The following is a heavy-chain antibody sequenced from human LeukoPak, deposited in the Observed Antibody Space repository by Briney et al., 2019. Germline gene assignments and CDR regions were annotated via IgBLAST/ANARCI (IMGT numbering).Heavy chain of an antibody. CDR1: GFTFSAYS. D-gene: IGHD6-19*01. CDR2: ISSRSFTI. V-gene: IGHV3-48*02. Sequence: GSLRLSCAASGFTFSAYSMNWVRQAPGKGLDWVSYISSRSFTIYYADSVKGRFTISRDNAKNSLYLEMNSLRDEDTAVYYCARSVIAVAGYDAFDIWGQGTVVTVSS. CDR3: ARSVIAVAGYDAFDI. J-gene: IGHJ3*02.